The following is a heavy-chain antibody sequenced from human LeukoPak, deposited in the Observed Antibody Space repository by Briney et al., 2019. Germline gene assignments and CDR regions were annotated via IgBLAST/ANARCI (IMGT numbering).Heavy chain of an antibody. D-gene: IGHD3-22*01. Sequence: GASVTLSCKTSGFTCTSYGFSWVRKAPGPGLEWMGISSVDSGKTNYAQKLQGRVTMTTDTSTSTAYMERRSLRSDDTAIYYCARSLHYYDNSGLFTQYWGQGTLVTVSS. CDR3: ARSLHYYDNSGLFTQY. CDR2: SSVDSGKT. V-gene: IGHV1-18*01. J-gene: IGHJ1*01. CDR1: GFTCTSYG.